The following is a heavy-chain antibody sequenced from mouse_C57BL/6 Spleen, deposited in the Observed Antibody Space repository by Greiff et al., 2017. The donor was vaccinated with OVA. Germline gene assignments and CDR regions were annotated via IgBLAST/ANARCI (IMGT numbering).Heavy chain of an antibody. D-gene: IGHD2-2*01. V-gene: IGHV1-81*01. CDR2: IYPRSGNT. J-gene: IGHJ2*01. CDR1: GYTFTSYG. CDR3: AKIYYGYDPSFDY. Sequence: VQGVESGAELARPGASVKLSCKASGYTFTSYGISWVKQRTGQGLEWIGEIYPRSGNTYYNEKFKGKATLTADKSSSTAYMELRSLTSEDSAVYFCAKIYYGYDPSFDYWGQGTTLTVSS.